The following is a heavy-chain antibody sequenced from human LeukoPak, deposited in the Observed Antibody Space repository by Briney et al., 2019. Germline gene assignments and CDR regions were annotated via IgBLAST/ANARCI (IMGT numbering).Heavy chain of an antibody. J-gene: IGHJ6*03. CDR2: IIPIFGTA. CDR1: GGTFSSYA. V-gene: IGHV1-69*06. D-gene: IGHD6-19*01. Sequence: GASVKVSCKASGGTFSSYAISWVRQAPVQGLEWMGGIIPIFGTANYAQKFQGRVTITADKSTSTAYMELSSLRSEDTAVYYCARAVADYYYYYMDVWGKGTTVTISS. CDR3: ARAVADYYYYYMDV.